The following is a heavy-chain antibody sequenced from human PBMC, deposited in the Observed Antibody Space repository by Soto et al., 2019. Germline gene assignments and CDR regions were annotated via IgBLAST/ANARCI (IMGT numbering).Heavy chain of an antibody. D-gene: IGHD3-3*01. Sequence: QVQLQESGPGLVKPSETLSLTCTVSGGSFTSGSYSWSWIRQPPGKGLEWIGYVYHTGRTSYNPSLRSRVSRSMDTSKNQFSLNLDSVTAADTAVYFCARDFAYFDSWGQGTLVTVSS. CDR2: VYHTGRT. V-gene: IGHV4-61*01. CDR3: ARDFAYFDS. CDR1: GGSFTSGSYS. J-gene: IGHJ4*02.